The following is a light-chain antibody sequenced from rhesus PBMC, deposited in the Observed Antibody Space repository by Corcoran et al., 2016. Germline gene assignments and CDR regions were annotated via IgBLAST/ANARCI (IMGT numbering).Light chain of an antibody. CDR1: QGIRSY. Sequence: DIQMSQSPSSLSASVGDRVTITCRASQGIRSYLNWYQQKPGKAPKLLIYYANTLASGVPSRFSGNGSRTEFTLTISSLQPEDFTNYYCQQGNSNPWTFGQGTKVEIK. J-gene: IGKJ1*01. V-gene: IGKV1-32*02. CDR2: YAN. CDR3: QQGNSNPWT.